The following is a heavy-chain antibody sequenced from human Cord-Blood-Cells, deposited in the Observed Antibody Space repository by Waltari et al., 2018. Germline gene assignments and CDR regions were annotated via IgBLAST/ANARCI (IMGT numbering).Heavy chain of an antibody. J-gene: IGHJ4*02. D-gene: IGHD1-26*01. CDR1: GGSISISRYH. CDR3: ARYGRIDY. V-gene: IGHV4-39*01. Sequence: QLQLQESGPGLVKPSETLSLPCTDSGGSISISRYHWGWFRHPPGKGLEWIGSIYCSVRTYSNPSLKRRVTISVATSKTLVSRKRSFVPAADTAVYYLARYGRIDYWGQGTLVTGSS. CDR2: IYCSVRT.